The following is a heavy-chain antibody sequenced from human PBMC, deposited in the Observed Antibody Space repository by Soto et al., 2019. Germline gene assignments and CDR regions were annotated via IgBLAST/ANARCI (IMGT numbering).Heavy chain of an antibody. V-gene: IGHV1-18*01. D-gene: IGHD3-16*01. J-gene: IGHJ6*02. CDR2: ISGYNANT. CDR1: GYSFTRYG. Sequence: QVQLVQSGAEVKKPGASVKVSCKASGYSFTRYGISWVRQAPGQGLEWMGWISGYNANTNYPENLQGRVTMTTDTSTSTAYMEVRNLISDDTAVYYCARMGDVPYYYYGLHVWGQGTTVTVSS. CDR3: ARMGDVPYYYYGLHV.